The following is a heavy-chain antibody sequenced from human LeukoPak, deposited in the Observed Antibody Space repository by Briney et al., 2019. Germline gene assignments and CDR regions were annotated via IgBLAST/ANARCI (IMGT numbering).Heavy chain of an antibody. CDR3: TTGATGTSQSIDY. D-gene: IGHD1-7*01. J-gene: IGHJ4*02. V-gene: IGHV3-15*01. Sequence: GGSLRLSCAVSGFTFINAWMSWVRQAPGKWLDWVGPIKSKSDRGTTDYAAPVNGRFTISRDESKNMLYLQMNSLKTEDTAVYYCTTGATGTSQSIDYWGQGTLVTVSS. CDR2: IKSKSDRGTT. CDR1: GFTFINAW.